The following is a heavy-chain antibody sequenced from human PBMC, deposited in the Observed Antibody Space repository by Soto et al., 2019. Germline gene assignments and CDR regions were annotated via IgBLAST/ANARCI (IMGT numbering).Heavy chain of an antibody. CDR1: GGSISSGGYS. J-gene: IGHJ5*02. D-gene: IGHD5-18*01. V-gene: IGHV4-30-2*01. Sequence: PSETLSLTCAVSGGSISSGGYSWSWIRQPPGKGLEWIGYIYHSGSTYYNPSLKSRVTISVDRSKNQFSLKLSSVTAADTAVYYCARVRRYSYGSPPIQGRSGNWFDPWGQGTLVTVSS. CDR3: ARVRRYSYGSPPIQGRSGNWFDP. CDR2: IYHSGST.